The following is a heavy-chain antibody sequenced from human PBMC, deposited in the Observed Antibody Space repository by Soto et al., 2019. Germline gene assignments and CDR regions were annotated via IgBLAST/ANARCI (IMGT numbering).Heavy chain of an antibody. CDR1: GFTFSSYG. J-gene: IGHJ5*02. Sequence: QVQLVESGGGVVQPGRSLRLSCAASGFTFSSYGMHWVRQAPGKGLEWVAVIWYDGSNKYYADSVKGRFTISRDNSKNTLYLQMNSLRAEDTAVYYCARESEAAAGNGLLTNWFDPWGQGTLVTVSS. V-gene: IGHV3-33*01. CDR3: ARESEAAAGNGLLTNWFDP. D-gene: IGHD6-13*01. CDR2: IWYDGSNK.